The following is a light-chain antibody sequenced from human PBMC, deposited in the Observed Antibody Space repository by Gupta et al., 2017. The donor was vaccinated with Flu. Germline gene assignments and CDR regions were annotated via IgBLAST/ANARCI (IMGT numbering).Light chain of an antibody. V-gene: IGKV3-15*01. J-gene: IGKJ4*01. CDR2: DAS. CDR1: QSVSSK. Sequence: GTLSVSPGERVILSCRASQSVSSKVAWYQQKPGQAPRLLIYDASTRATGIPARFTGSGYGTEFTLLISSRQSEDFALYYCQQYDDWPPLTFGGGTKVDVK. CDR3: QQYDDWPPLT.